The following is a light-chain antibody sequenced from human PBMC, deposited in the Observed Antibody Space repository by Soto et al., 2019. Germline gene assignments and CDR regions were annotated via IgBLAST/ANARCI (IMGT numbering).Light chain of an antibody. CDR1: SGHSNYA. CDR2: LNSDGSH. V-gene: IGLV4-69*01. Sequence: QLVLTQSPSASASLGASVKLTCTLSSGHSNYAIAWHQQQSEKGPRYLMKLNSDGSHSKGDGIPDRFSGSSSGAERYLTISSLQSEDEADYYCQTWGSGIVEFGGGTQLTVL. CDR3: QTWGSGIVE. J-gene: IGLJ2*01.